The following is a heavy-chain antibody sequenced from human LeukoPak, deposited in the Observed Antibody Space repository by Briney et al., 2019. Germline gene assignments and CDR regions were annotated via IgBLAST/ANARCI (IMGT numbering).Heavy chain of an antibody. J-gene: IGHJ4*02. D-gene: IGHD3-10*01. Sequence: SGGSLRLSCAASGFNFSSYSMNWVRQAPGKGLERVSYISSTSVSSISSTIYYADSVKGRFTISKDNAKNTLNLQMNSLRAEDTAVYYCARAGILWFGEFVYFDYWGQGTLVTVSS. CDR1: GFNFSSYS. CDR3: ARAGILWFGEFVYFDY. CDR2: ISSTSVSSISSTI. V-gene: IGHV3-48*04.